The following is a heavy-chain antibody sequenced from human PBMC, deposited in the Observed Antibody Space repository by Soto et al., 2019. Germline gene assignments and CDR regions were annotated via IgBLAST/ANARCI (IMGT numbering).Heavy chain of an antibody. J-gene: IGHJ4*02. Sequence: PSETLSLTCAVYGGSFSGYYWSWIRQPPGKGLEWIGEINHSGSTNYNPSLKSRVTISVDTSKNQFSLKLSSVTAADTAVDYCARKLRTRPFDYRAQRTLVTVSS. CDR2: INHSGST. CDR1: GGSFSGYY. CDR3: ARKLRTRPFDY. V-gene: IGHV4-34*01. D-gene: IGHD1-26*01.